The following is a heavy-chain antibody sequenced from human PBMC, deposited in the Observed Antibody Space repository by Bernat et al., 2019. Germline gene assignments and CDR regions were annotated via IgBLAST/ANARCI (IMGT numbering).Heavy chain of an antibody. CDR2: ISWDGGST. CDR1: GFTFDDYT. D-gene: IGHD5-12*01. J-gene: IGHJ4*02. CDR3: AKDGIVATMDYLDY. V-gene: IGHV3-43*01. Sequence: EVQLVESGGVVVQPGGSLRLSCAASGFTFDDYTMHWVRQAPGKGLEWVFLISWDGGSTYYADSVKGRFTISRDNSKNSLYLQMNSLRTEDTALYDCAKDGIVATMDYLDYWGQGTLVTVSS.